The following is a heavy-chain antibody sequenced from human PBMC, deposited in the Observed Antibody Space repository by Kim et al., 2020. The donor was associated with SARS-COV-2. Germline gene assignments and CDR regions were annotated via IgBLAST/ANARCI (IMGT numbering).Heavy chain of an antibody. D-gene: IGHD2-2*01. J-gene: IGHJ4*02. V-gene: IGHV3-30*02. CDR3: AKTFGYCSSTSCYEYYFDY. Sequence: GRFTISRENSKNTLYLQMNSLRAEDTAVYYCAKTFGYCSSTSCYEYYFDYWGQGTLVTVSS.